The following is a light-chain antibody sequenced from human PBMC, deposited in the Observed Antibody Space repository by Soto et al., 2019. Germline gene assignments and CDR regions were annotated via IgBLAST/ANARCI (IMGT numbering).Light chain of an antibody. CDR3: CSYAGSPRDV. J-gene: IGLJ1*01. Sequence: QSALTQPRSVSGSLGQSVTISCTGTSSDVGTYNYVSWYQQHPGKAPKVMIYDVSERPSGVPDRFSGSKSGNTASLTISGLQAEDEDDYYCCSYAGSPRDVLGTGTKLTVL. CDR2: DVS. V-gene: IGLV2-11*01. CDR1: SSDVGTYNY.